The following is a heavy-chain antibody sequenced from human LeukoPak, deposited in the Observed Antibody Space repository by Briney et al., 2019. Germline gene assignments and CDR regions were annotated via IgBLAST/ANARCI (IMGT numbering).Heavy chain of an antibody. CDR1: GGSISSSSYY. V-gene: IGHV4-39*01. Sequence: SETLSLTCTVSGGSISSSSYYWGWIRQPPGKGLEWIGSIYYSGSTYYNPSLKSRVTISVDTSKNQFSLKLSSVTAADTAVYYRARGYSSGWSFDYWGQGTLVTVSS. D-gene: IGHD6-19*01. CDR2: IYYSGST. CDR3: ARGYSSGWSFDY. J-gene: IGHJ4*02.